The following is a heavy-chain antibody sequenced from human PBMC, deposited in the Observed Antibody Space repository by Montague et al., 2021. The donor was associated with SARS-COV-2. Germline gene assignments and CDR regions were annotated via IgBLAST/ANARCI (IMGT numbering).Heavy chain of an antibody. CDR3: AHRPSIAAAGTFRFDP. CDR1: GFSLSTSGVS. V-gene: IGHV2-5*02. J-gene: IGHJ5*02. D-gene: IGHD6-13*01. Sequence: PALVIPTQTLTLTCTFSGFSLSTSGVSVGWIRQPPGKALEWLALIYWDDDKRYSPSLKSRLTITKDTSKNQVVLTMTNMDPVDTATYYCAHRPSIAAAGTFRFDPWGQGTLVTVSS. CDR2: IYWDDDK.